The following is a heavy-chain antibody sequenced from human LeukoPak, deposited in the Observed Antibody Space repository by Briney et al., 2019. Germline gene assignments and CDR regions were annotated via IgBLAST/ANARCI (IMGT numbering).Heavy chain of an antibody. J-gene: IGHJ3*02. D-gene: IGHD1-1*01. Sequence: SVKVSCKASGGTFSSYAISWVRQAPGQGLEWMGRIIPIFGTANYAQKFQGRVTITADESTSTAYMELSSRRSEDTAVYYCARGSTGTTFLGLFVAFDIWGQGTMVTVSS. V-gene: IGHV1-69*01. CDR2: IIPIFGTA. CDR1: GGTFSSYA. CDR3: ARGSTGTTFLGLFVAFDI.